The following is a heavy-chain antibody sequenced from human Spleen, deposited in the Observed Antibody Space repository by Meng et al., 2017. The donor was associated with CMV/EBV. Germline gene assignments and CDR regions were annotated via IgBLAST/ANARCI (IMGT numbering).Heavy chain of an antibody. Sequence: GGSLRLSCAASGFTFSSYAMHWVRQAPGKGLEWVSAISGSGGSTYYADSVKGRFTISRDNSKNTLYLQMNSLRTEDTAVYYCAKVSKYSSSSSDASDIWGQGTMVTVSS. CDR2: ISGSGGST. J-gene: IGHJ3*02. CDR1: GFTFSSYA. CDR3: AKVSKYSSSSSDASDI. D-gene: IGHD6-6*01. V-gene: IGHV3-23*01.